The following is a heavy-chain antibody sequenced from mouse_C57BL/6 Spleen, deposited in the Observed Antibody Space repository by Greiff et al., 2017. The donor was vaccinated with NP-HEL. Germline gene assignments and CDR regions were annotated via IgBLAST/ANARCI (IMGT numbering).Heavy chain of an antibody. CDR2: IDPSDSYT. V-gene: IGHV1-69*01. CDR3: ARYSDGLDY. J-gene: IGHJ2*01. D-gene: IGHD2-12*01. CDR1: GYTFTSYW. Sequence: QVQLKQPGAELVMPGASVKLSCKASGYTFTSYWMHWVKQRPGQGLEWIGEIDPSDSYTNYNQKFKGKSTLTVDKSSSTAYMQLSSLTSEDSAVYYCARYSDGLDYWGQGTTLTVSS.